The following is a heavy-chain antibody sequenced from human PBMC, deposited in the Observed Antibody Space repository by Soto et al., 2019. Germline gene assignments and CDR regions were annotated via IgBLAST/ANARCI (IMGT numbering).Heavy chain of an antibody. CDR1: GYTFTGYH. Sequence: ASVKVSCKASGYTFTGYHMHWVRQAPGQGLEWMGWIHPNSGGTSYAQKFQGRVTMTRDTSISTAYMELSRLRSDDTAVYFCTRAMAVGSTSLDYWGQGTLVTVSS. V-gene: IGHV1-2*02. D-gene: IGHD2-2*01. J-gene: IGHJ4*02. CDR2: IHPNSGGT. CDR3: TRAMAVGSTSLDY.